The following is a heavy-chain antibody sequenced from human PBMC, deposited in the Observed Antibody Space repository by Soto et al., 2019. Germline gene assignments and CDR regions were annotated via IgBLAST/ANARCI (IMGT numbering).Heavy chain of an antibody. Sequence: ASVKVSCKASGYTFTSYAMHWVRQAPGQRLEWMGWINAGNGNTKYSQKFQGRVTITRDTSASTAYMELSSLRAEDTAVYYCAREENTAMVYYYYGMDVWGQGTTVTVSS. CDR3: AREENTAMVYYYYGMDV. D-gene: IGHD5-18*01. J-gene: IGHJ6*02. CDR2: INAGNGNT. V-gene: IGHV1-3*01. CDR1: GYTFTSYA.